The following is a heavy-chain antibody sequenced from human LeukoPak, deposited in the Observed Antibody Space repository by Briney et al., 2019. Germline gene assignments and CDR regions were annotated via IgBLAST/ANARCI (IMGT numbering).Heavy chain of an antibody. J-gene: IGHJ4*02. CDR2: MNPNNGDT. Sequence: ASVKLSCKASGYTFTTYDINWVRQVPGQGLEWMGWMNPNNGDTGYAQKFQGRVTITRDTSKTTVYMELRSLTSEDTAIFYCARGQWGSYGSWYFDYWGQGSLVTVSS. D-gene: IGHD3-16*01. CDR1: GYTFTTYD. CDR3: ARGQWGSYGSWYFDY. V-gene: IGHV1-8*01.